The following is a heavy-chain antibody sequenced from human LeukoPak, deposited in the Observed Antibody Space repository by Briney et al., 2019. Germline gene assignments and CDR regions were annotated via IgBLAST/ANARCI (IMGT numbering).Heavy chain of an antibody. V-gene: IGHV4-61*01. CDR3: ARNPKDIVVVPAAWFDY. D-gene: IGHD2-2*01. CDR2: IYYSGST. J-gene: IGHJ4*02. CDR1: GYSISSGYY. Sequence: PSETLSLTCAVSGYSISSGYYWGWIRQPPGKGLEWIGYIYYSGSTNYNPSLKSRVTISVDTSKNQFSLKLSSVTAADTAVYYCARNPKDIVVVPAAWFDYWGQGTLVTVSS.